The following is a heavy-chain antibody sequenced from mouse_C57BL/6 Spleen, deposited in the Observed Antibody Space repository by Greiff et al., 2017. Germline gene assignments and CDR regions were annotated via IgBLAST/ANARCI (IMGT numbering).Heavy chain of an antibody. CDR1: GYTFTSYW. V-gene: IGHV1-55*01. Sequence: QVQLQQPGAELVKPGASVKMSCKASGYTFTSYWITWVKQRPGQGLEWIGDIYPGSGSTNYNEKFKSKSTMTVDTSSSTAYMQLSSLTSEDSAVYYCAKGRDAMDYWGQGTSVTVSS. CDR3: AKGRDAMDY. J-gene: IGHJ4*01. CDR2: IYPGSGST.